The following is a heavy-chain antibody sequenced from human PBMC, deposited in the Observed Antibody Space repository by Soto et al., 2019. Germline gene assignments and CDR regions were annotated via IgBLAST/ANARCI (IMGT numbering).Heavy chain of an antibody. D-gene: IGHD4-17*01. Sequence: EVQLVESGGDLVKPGGPLRLPCEASEFPFANAWISWVRQPPGKGLEWVGRIKSKADGGTTDYAAPVKGRFTISRDESQNTLYLQMNSLKTEDTAVYYCTSLYYGHWGQGTLVTVSS. V-gene: IGHV3-15*01. CDR3: TSLYYGH. CDR2: IKSKADGGTT. J-gene: IGHJ4*02. CDR1: EFPFANAW.